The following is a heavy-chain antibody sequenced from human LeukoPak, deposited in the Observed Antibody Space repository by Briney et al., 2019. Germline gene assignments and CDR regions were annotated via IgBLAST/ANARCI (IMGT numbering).Heavy chain of an antibody. D-gene: IGHD6-13*01. J-gene: IGHJ6*02. CDR2: ISGSGGST. Sequence: PGGSLRLSCAASGFTFSSYAMSWVRQAPGKGLEWVSAISGSGGSTYYADSVKGRFTISRDNSKNTLYLQMNSLRAEDTAVYYCAKWRAAAGTGRLYYYYYGMDVWGQGTTVTVSS. CDR3: AKWRAAAGTGRLYYYYYGMDV. CDR1: GFTFSSYA. V-gene: IGHV3-23*01.